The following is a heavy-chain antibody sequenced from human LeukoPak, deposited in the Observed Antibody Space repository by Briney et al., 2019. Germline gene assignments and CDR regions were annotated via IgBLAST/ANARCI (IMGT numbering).Heavy chain of an antibody. CDR2: IGGSGEHT. CDR1: AFTFSSYA. CDR3: AKDYGGNPFDY. Sequence: GGSLRLSCAASAFTFSSYAMSWARHAPGKGLVWVSSIGGSGEHTPYADSVKGRFTISRDNSKNTLYLQMNSLRAEDTAIYYCAKDYGGNPFDYWGQGTLVTVSS. V-gene: IGHV3-23*01. D-gene: IGHD4-23*01. J-gene: IGHJ4*02.